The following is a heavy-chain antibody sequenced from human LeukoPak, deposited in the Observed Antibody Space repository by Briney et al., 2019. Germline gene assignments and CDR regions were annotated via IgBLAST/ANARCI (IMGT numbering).Heavy chain of an antibody. CDR3: ARGRYYDSSGYYSDY. D-gene: IGHD3-22*01. Sequence: PSETLSLTCAVSGGSFSAYYWSWIRQPPGKGLEWIGEINHSGSTNYNPSLKSRVTISVDTSKNQFSLKLSSVTAADTAVYYCARGRYYDSSGYYSDYWGQGTLVTVSS. J-gene: IGHJ4*02. V-gene: IGHV4-34*01. CDR2: INHSGST. CDR1: GGSFSAYY.